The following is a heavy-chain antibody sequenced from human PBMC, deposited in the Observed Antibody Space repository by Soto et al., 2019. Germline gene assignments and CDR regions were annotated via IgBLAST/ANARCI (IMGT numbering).Heavy chain of an antibody. Sequence: SETLSLTCTVSGGSISSSSYYWGWIRQHPGKGLEWIGYIYHSGSTYNNPSLKSRVTISVDTSKNQFSLKLSSVTAADTAVYYCARDERIAVAGKYPNYYYYGLDLWGQGTTVTVSS. D-gene: IGHD6-19*01. V-gene: IGHV4-31*03. J-gene: IGHJ6*02. CDR3: ARDERIAVAGKYPNYYYYGLDL. CDR1: GGSISSSSYY. CDR2: IYHSGST.